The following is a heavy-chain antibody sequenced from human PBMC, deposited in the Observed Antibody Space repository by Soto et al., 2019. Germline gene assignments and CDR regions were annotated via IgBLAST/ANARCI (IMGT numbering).Heavy chain of an antibody. CDR3: AKEYCSSSICIDAFDI. CDR2: ISVSGGST. CDR1: GFTFSNFA. V-gene: IGHV3-23*01. D-gene: IGHD2-2*01. J-gene: IGHJ3*02. Sequence: GGSLRLSCAASGFTFSNFAMSWVRQAPGRGLEWVSAISVSGGSTYYAGSVKGRFTISGVDSKNTLFLQMNSLRAEDTALYYCAKEYCSSSICIDAFDIWGQGTMVTVSS.